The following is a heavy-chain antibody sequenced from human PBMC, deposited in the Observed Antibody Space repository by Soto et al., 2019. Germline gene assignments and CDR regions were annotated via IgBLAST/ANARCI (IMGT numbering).Heavy chain of an antibody. CDR1: GYTFTSYG. CDR3: ARAGYCSGGSCYTPTLAFDY. D-gene: IGHD2-15*01. CDR2: ISAYNGNT. V-gene: IGHV1-18*01. J-gene: IGHJ4*02. Sequence: GASVKVSCKASGYTFTSYGISWVRQAPGQGLEWMGWISAYNGNTNYAQKLQGRVTMTTDTSTSTAYMELRSLRSDDTAVYYCARAGYCSGGSCYTPTLAFDYWGQGTLVTVSS.